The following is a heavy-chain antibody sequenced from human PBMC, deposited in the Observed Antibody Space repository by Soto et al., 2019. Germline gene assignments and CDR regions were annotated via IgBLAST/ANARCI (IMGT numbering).Heavy chain of an antibody. CDR3: ARQSTVTLNWFDP. Sequence: SETLSLTCTVSGGSISSYYWGWIRQPPGKGLEWIGSIYYSGSTYYNPSLKSRVTISVDTSKNQFSLKLSSVTAADTAVYYCARQSTVTLNWFDPWGQGTLVTVSS. V-gene: IGHV4-39*01. CDR2: IYYSGST. D-gene: IGHD4-17*01. J-gene: IGHJ5*02. CDR1: GGSISSYY.